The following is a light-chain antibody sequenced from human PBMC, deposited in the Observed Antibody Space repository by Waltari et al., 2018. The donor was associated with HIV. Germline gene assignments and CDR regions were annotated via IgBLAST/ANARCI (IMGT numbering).Light chain of an antibody. V-gene: IGLV6-57*03. J-gene: IGLJ1*01. CDR1: SGSIANNH. Sequence: NFMLTQPHSVSESPGKTVTISCARSSGSIANNHVPWYQQRPGSAPTPVIYEDYQRPSGVPDRFSGSIDSSSNSASLTISELKTEDEADYYCQSYDSTNPCIFGTGTRVTVL. CDR2: EDY. CDR3: QSYDSTNPCI.